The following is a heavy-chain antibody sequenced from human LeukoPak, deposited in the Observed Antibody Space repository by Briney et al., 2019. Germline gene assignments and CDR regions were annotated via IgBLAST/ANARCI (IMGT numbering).Heavy chain of an antibody. Sequence: GGSLRLSCAASEFTFSRYWMHWVRQAPGKGLVWVSRINTDGRITTYADSVKGRFIISRDNAKNTLYLEMNSLTGDDTAVYYCARDGNYDFWSADALDIWGQGTTVTVSS. CDR3: ARDGNYDFWSADALDI. CDR1: EFTFSRYW. D-gene: IGHD3-3*01. CDR2: INTDGRIT. J-gene: IGHJ3*02. V-gene: IGHV3-74*01.